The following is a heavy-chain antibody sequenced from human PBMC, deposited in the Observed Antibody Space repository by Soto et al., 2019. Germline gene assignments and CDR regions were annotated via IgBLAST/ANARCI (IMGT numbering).Heavy chain of an antibody. J-gene: IGHJ3*01. CDR3: ARARWYDAFDV. CDR2: IFHGGNT. V-gene: IGHV4-38-2*01. CDR1: GFFISSGNY. Sequence: LSLTCAVSGFFISSGNYWGWIRKPPGKGLEWIGSIFHGGNTYYNPSLKSRVTISVDMSKNQFSLKLKSVTAADTAVYYCARARWYDAFDVWGQGTVVTVSS. D-gene: IGHD2-15*01.